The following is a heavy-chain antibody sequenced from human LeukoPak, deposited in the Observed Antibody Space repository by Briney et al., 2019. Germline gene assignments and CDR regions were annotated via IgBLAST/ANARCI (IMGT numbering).Heavy chain of an antibody. D-gene: IGHD3-16*01. CDR3: AKEGVNVWGSYEAYGMDV. V-gene: IGHV3-30*18. CDR1: GFTFSSYG. CDR2: ISYDGSNK. Sequence: GGSLRLSCAASGFTFSSYGMPWVRQAPGKGLEWVAVISYDGSNKYYADSVKGRFTISRDNSKNTLYLQMNSLRAEDTAVYYCAKEGVNVWGSYEAYGMDVWGQGTTVTVSS. J-gene: IGHJ6*02.